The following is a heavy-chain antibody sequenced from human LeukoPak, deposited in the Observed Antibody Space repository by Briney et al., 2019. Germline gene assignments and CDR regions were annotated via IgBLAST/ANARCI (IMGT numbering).Heavy chain of an antibody. J-gene: IGHJ4*02. D-gene: IGHD2-15*01. CDR3: AREGLRPRDSCSANFDY. Sequence: GGSLRLSCAASGFTFGSYSMNWVRQAPGKGLEWVSSISSSSSYIYYADSVKGRFTISRDNAKNSLYLQMNSLRAEDTAVYYCAREGLRPRDSCSANFDYWGQGTLVTVSS. V-gene: IGHV3-21*01. CDR2: ISSSSSYI. CDR1: GFTFGSYS.